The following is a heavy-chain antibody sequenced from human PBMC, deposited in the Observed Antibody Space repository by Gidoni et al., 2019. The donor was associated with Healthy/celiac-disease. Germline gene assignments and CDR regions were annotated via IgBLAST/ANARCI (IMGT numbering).Heavy chain of an antibody. CDR1: GFTFSGSA. J-gene: IGHJ4*02. V-gene: IGHV3-73*01. CDR3: TRLKPPEGINDY. Sequence: EVQLVESGGGLVQPGGSLKLSCAASGFTFSGSAMHWVRQASGKGLEWVGRIRSKANSYATAYAASVKGRFTISRDDSKNTAYLQMNSLKTEDTAVYYCTRLKPPEGINDYWGQGTLVTVSS. D-gene: IGHD6-13*01. CDR2: IRSKANSYAT.